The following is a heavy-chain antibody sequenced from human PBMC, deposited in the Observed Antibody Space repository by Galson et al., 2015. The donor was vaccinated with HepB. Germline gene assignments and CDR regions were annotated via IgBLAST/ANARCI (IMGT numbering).Heavy chain of an antibody. CDR1: GYTFSTYS. CDR3: ARGALVVVVGATQNNWFDP. CDR2: ISPYNRDT. Sequence: SVKVSCKASGYTFSTYSITWVRQAPGQGLEWMGWISPYNRDTNYARKVQGRVTMTTDTFTSTAYMELRSLRSDDTAIYYCARGALVVVVGATQNNWFDPWGQGTLVTVSS. J-gene: IGHJ5*02. V-gene: IGHV1-18*01. D-gene: IGHD2-15*01.